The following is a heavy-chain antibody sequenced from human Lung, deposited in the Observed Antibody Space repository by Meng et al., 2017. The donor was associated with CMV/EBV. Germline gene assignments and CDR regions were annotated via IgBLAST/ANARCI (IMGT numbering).Heavy chain of an antibody. D-gene: IGHD6-13*01. V-gene: IGHV1-69*05. CDR2: FIPVFGTA. CDR3: ARGLTIAVAGTKFGS. Sequence: SXXVSXKASGGTFRSYAISWVRQAPGQGLEWMGGFIPVFGTANYAQKFQGRVTITTDESTSTAYMELSSLRSEDTAIYYCARGLTIAVAGTKFGSWGQGTXVT. CDR1: GGTFRSYA. J-gene: IGHJ4*02.